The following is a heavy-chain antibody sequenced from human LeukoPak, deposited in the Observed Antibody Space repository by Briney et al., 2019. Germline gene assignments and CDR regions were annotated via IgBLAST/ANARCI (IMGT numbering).Heavy chain of an antibody. CDR3: ARQAISGYDPPPFDS. Sequence: PSETLSLTCTVSGGSISSSTYYWGWIRQPPGKGLEWIGNLYYSGSTYYNPSLKIRVTISVDTSKNQFSLKLSSVTAADTAVYYCARQAISGYDPPPFDSWGQGTLVTVSS. CDR2: LYYSGST. D-gene: IGHD5-12*01. V-gene: IGHV4-39*01. CDR1: GGSISSSTYY. J-gene: IGHJ4*02.